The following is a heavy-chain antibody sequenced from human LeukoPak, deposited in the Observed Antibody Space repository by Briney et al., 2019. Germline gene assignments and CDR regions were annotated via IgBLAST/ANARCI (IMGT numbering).Heavy chain of an antibody. V-gene: IGHV3-9*01. J-gene: IGHJ1*01. D-gene: IGHD6-19*01. CDR3: AKSQQWLVPYFQH. CDR1: GFTFDDYA. CDR2: ISWNSGSI. Sequence: PGRSLRLSCAASGFTFDDYAMHWVRQAPGKGLEWVSGISWNSGSIGYADSVKGRFTISRDNAKNSLYLQMNGLRAEDTALYYCAKSQQWLVPYFQHWGQGTLVTVSS.